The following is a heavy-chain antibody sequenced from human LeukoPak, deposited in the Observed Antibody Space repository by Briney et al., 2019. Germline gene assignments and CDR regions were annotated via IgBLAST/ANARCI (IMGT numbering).Heavy chain of an antibody. D-gene: IGHD4-23*01. CDR2: IYYSGSP. V-gene: IGHV4-59*01. Sequence: PSETLSLTCTVSGGSISSYSWSWIRQPPGKGLEWIGYIYYSGSPNYNPSLKSRVTISLDTSKNQFSLKLSSVTAADTAVYYCARFDYGGSSVVDYWGQGTLVTVSS. CDR1: GGSISSYS. J-gene: IGHJ4*02. CDR3: ARFDYGGSSVVDY.